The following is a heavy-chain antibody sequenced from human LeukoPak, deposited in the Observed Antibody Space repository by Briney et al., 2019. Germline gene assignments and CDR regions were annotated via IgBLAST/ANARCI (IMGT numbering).Heavy chain of an antibody. CDR3: ARAPRYCSGGSCYSGYYYYYYGMDV. D-gene: IGHD2-15*01. CDR1: GITVSSNY. CDR2: IYSGGST. V-gene: IGHV3-53*04. Sequence: PGGSLRLSCADSGITVSSNYMSWVRQAPGKGLEWVSVIYSGGSTYYADSVKGRFTISRHNSKNTLYLQMNSLRAEDTAVYYCARAPRYCSGGSCYSGYYYYYYGMDVWGQGTTVTVSS. J-gene: IGHJ6*02.